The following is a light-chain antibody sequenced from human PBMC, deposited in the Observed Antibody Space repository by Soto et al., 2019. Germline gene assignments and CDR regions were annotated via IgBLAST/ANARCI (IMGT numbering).Light chain of an antibody. CDR1: QSISNS. V-gene: IGKV1-5*03. J-gene: IGKJ4*01. CDR2: KAS. CDR3: RQYVSYPVT. Sequence: DILMTQSPSTLSASVGDRVTITCRASQSISNSLAWYQQKPGKAPNLLIYKASSLETGVPSRFSGSGSGTEFTLTISSLQPDDVATYYCRQYVSYPVTFGGGTKVEMK.